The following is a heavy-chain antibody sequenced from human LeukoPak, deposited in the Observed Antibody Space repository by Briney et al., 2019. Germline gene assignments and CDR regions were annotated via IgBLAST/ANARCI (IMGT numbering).Heavy chain of an antibody. D-gene: IGHD1-26*01. J-gene: IGHJ4*02. CDR3: ARHKAREKYFDY. V-gene: IGHV4-39*01. CDR2: MYYSGST. CDR1: GGSISSSSYY. Sequence: SETLSRTCTVSGGSISSSSYYWGWIRQPPGKGLEWIGSMYYSGSTYYNPSLKSRVTISVDTSKNQFSLKLSAVTAADTAVFYCARHKAREKYFDYWGQGNLVTVSS.